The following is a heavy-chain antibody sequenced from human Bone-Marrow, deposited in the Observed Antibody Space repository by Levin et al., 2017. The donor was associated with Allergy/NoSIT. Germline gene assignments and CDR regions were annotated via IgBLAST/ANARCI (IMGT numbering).Heavy chain of an antibody. V-gene: IGHV3-23*01. CDR3: ARGRGLSY. Sequence: GESLKISCAASGFTFTAYPMGWVRQAPGKGLEWVSAIGGGGRATYYTDSVKGRFTISRDNSKNTLYLQMNTLRAEDTAIYYCARGRGLSYWGQGTLVTVSS. J-gene: IGHJ4*02. D-gene: IGHD2-15*01. CDR1: GFTFTAYP. CDR2: IGGGGRAT.